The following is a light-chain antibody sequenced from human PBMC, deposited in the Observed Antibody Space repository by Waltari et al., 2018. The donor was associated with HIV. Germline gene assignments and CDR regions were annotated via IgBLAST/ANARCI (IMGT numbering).Light chain of an antibody. CDR1: SRDVGGYNY. J-gene: IGLJ3*02. CDR3: ATWDDSLSGWV. CDR2: EVS. Sequence: QSALTQPPSASGSPGQSVTISCTGTSRDVGGYNYVSWYQQHPGKAPKLMIYEVSKRPSGVPDRFSGSKSGNTASLTVSGLQSEDEADYYCATWDDSLSGWVFGGGTKLTVL. V-gene: IGLV2-8*01.